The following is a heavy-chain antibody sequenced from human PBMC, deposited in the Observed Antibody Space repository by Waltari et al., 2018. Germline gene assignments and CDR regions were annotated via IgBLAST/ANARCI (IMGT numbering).Heavy chain of an antibody. CDR3: ARDWGYYSDTSGYPSNWFGP. CDR1: GYTFTGYY. Sequence: QVQLVQSGAEVKKPGASVTVSCKASGYTFTGYYFPWVRKPPGQGLEWMGRINPNTGDTTYAQEFQGRVTMTRDTSISTAYMELTSLRSEDTAVYYCARDWGYYSDTSGYPSNWFGPWGQGTLVTVSS. J-gene: IGHJ5*02. D-gene: IGHD3-22*01. V-gene: IGHV1-2*06. CDR2: INPNTGDT.